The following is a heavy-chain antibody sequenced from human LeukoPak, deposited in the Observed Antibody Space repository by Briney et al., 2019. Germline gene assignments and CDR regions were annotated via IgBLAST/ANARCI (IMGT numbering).Heavy chain of an antibody. Sequence: SETLSLTCTVSGGSISSSSYYWGWIRQPPGKGLEWIGSIYYSGSTYYNPSLKSRVAISVDTSKNQFSLKLSSVTAADTAVYYCGRSYHDDAWAAFDMWGQGTVVTISS. CDR3: GRSYHDDAWAAFDM. CDR1: GGSISSSSYY. V-gene: IGHV4-39*07. CDR2: IYYSGST. D-gene: IGHD2-2*01. J-gene: IGHJ3*02.